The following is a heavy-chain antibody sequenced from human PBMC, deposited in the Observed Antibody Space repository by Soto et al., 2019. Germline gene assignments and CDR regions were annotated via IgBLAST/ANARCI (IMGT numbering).Heavy chain of an antibody. Sequence: GGSLRLSCAASGFTFSSYWMHWVRQAPGKGLVWVSRINSDGSSTSYADSVKGRFTISRDNAKNTLYLQMNSLRAEDTAVYYCVLGTAMAYYFDYWGQGTLVTAPQ. CDR3: VLGTAMAYYFDY. CDR2: INSDGSST. J-gene: IGHJ4*02. D-gene: IGHD5-18*01. V-gene: IGHV3-74*01. CDR1: GFTFSSYW.